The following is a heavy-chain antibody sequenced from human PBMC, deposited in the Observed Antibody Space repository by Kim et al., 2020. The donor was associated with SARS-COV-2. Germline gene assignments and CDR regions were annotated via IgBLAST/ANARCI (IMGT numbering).Heavy chain of an antibody. CDR1: GFTFSSYA. CDR3: AKLFMGRFDAVRGTFDY. J-gene: IGHJ4*02. Sequence: GGSLRLSCAASGFTFSSYAMSWVRQAPGKGLEWVSAISGSGGSTYYADSVKGRFTISRDNSKNTLYLQMNSLRAEDTALYYCAKLFMGRFDAVRGTFDYWGQGAPVTVSS. CDR2: ISGSGGST. V-gene: IGHV3-23*01. D-gene: IGHD3-10*01.